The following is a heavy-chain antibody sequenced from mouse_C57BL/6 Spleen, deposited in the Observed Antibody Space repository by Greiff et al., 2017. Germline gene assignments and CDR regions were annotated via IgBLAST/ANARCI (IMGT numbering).Heavy chain of an antibody. Sequence: QVQLQQSGPELVKPGASVKISCKASGYSFTSYYIHWVKQRPGQGLEWIGWIYPGSGNTKYNEKFKGKATLTADTSSSTAYMQLSSLTSEDSAVYYCARRGYGNSDWYFDVWGTGTTVTVSS. D-gene: IGHD2-1*01. CDR3: ARRGYGNSDWYFDV. V-gene: IGHV1-66*01. CDR2: IYPGSGNT. J-gene: IGHJ1*03. CDR1: GYSFTSYY.